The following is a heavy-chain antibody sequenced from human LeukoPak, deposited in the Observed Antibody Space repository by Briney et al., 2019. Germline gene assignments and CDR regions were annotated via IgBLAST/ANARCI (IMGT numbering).Heavy chain of an antibody. V-gene: IGHV3-33*01. Sequence: GRSPRLSCAASGFTFSSYGMHWVRQAPGKGLEWVAVIWYDGSNKYYADSVKGRFTISRDNSKNTLYLQMNSLRAEDTAVYYCARDSSSGWYGYWGQGTLVTVSS. J-gene: IGHJ4*02. CDR2: IWYDGSNK. CDR1: GFTFSSYG. CDR3: ARDSSSGWYGY. D-gene: IGHD6-19*01.